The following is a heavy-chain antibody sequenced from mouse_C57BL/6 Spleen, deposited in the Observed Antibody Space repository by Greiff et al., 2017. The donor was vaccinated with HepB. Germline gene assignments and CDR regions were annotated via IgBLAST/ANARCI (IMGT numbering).Heavy chain of an antibody. CDR1: GFTFSSYT. CDR2: ISGGGGNT. V-gene: IGHV5-9*01. D-gene: IGHD1-1*01. J-gene: IGHJ1*03. CDR3: TRRNYYGSSCWYFDV. Sequence: EVKLMESGGGLVKPGGSLKLSCAASGFTFSSYTMSWVRQTPEKRLEWVATISGGGGNTYYPDSVKGRFTISRDNATNTLYLQMSSLRSEDTALYYCTRRNYYGSSCWYFDVWGTGTTVTVSS.